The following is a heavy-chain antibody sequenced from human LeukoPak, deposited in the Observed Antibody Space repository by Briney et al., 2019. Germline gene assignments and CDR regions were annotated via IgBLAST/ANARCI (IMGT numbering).Heavy chain of an antibody. D-gene: IGHD2-2*01. CDR2: TCGSGDIT. Sequence: PGGSLRLSCATSGFTFSSSAMNWVRQAAGKGLEWVSSTCGSGDITYYADSVKGRFAVSRDNSNNMLYLQMNSLRADDTAIYFGAKGRSVSCYGAMDVWGQGTTVIVSS. J-gene: IGHJ6*02. V-gene: IGHV3-23*01. CDR3: AKGRSVSCYGAMDV. CDR1: GFTFSSSA.